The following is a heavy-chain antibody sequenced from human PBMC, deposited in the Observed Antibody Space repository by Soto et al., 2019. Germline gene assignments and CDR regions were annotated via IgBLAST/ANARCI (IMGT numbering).Heavy chain of an antibody. Sequence: GGFLRLSCAASGFTFDTYAMTWVRQAPGRGLEWVSAISGSDSSTYYADSVKGRFTISRDNSKNTLYIQMNSLTAEDTALYYCSRGGGASGWYGFFDYWGQGTLVTVSS. CDR3: SRGGGASGWYGFFDY. CDR1: GFTFDTYA. CDR2: ISGSDSST. D-gene: IGHD6-19*01. V-gene: IGHV3-23*01. J-gene: IGHJ4*02.